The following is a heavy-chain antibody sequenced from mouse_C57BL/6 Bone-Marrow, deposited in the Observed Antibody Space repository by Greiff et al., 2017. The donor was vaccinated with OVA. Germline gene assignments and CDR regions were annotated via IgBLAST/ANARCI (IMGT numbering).Heavy chain of an antibody. CDR3: ARSILWYPFAY. CDR1: GYTFTDYN. D-gene: IGHD2-1*01. V-gene: IGHV1-18*01. CDR2: INPNNGGT. J-gene: IGHJ3*01. Sequence: EVQLQQSGPELVKPGASVKIPCKASGYTFTDYNMDWVKQSHGKSLEWIGDINPNNGGTIYNQKFKGKATLTVDKSSSTAYMELRSLTSEDTAVYYCARSILWYPFAYWGQGTLVTVSA.